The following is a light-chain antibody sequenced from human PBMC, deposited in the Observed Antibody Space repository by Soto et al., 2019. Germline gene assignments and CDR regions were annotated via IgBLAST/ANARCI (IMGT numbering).Light chain of an antibody. Sequence: QSVLTQPRSVSGSPGQSVTISCTGTSSDVGGYNYVSWYQQHPGKAPKLMIYDVSKRPSGVPDRFSGSKSGNTASLTISGLQAEDEAYYYCCSYAGSYTHWVFGGGTKLTVL. V-gene: IGLV2-11*01. J-gene: IGLJ3*02. CDR2: DVS. CDR1: SSDVGGYNY. CDR3: CSYAGSYTHWV.